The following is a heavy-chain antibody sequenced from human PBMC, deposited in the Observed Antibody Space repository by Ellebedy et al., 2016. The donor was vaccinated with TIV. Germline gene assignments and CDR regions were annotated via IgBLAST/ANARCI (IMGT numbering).Heavy chain of an antibody. CDR3: ARGRIAVAEYYYYYGMDV. V-gene: IGHV3-33*01. J-gene: IGHJ6*02. D-gene: IGHD6-19*01. CDR2: IWYDGSNK. Sequence: GESLKISXAASGFTFSSYGMHWVRQAPGKGLEWVAVIWYDGSNKYYADSVKGRFTISRDNSKNTLYLQMNSLRAEDTAVYYCARGRIAVAEYYYYYGMDVWGQGTTVTVSS. CDR1: GFTFSSYG.